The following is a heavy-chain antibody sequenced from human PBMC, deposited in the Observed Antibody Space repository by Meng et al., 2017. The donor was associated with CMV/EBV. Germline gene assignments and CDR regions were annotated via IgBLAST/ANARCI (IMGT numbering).Heavy chain of an antibody. D-gene: IGHD1-26*01. CDR3: ASIVGAQDY. Sequence: LQLQEPVPGLVKPSDTLSLTCIFAGGSISSSSYYWGWIRQPPGKGLEWIGSIYYSGSTYYNPSLKSRVTISVDTSKNQFSLKLSSVTAADTAVYYCASIVGAQDYWGQGTLVTVSS. V-gene: IGHV4-39*07. CDR1: GGSISSSSYY. CDR2: IYYSGST. J-gene: IGHJ4*02.